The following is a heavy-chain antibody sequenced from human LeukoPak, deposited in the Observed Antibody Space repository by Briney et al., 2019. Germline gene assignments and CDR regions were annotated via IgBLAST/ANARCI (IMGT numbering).Heavy chain of an antibody. CDR1: GFTFSSYG. V-gene: IGHV3-48*04. CDR3: AELGITMIGGV. J-gene: IGHJ6*04. D-gene: IGHD3-10*02. CDR2: ISSSGSTI. Sequence: GGSLRLSCAASGFTFSSYGMTWVRQAPGKGLEWVSYISSSGSTIYYADSVKGRFAISRDNAKNSLYLQMNSLRAEDTAVYYCAELGITMIGGVWGKGTTVTISS.